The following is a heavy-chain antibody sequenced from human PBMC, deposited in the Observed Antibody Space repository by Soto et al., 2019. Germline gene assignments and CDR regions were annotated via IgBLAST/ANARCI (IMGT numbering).Heavy chain of an antibody. CDR3: ARGAATVTPGWFDP. J-gene: IGHJ5*02. CDR1: GGSISSGGYY. Sequence: ASETLSLTCTVSGGSISSGGYYWSWIRQPPGKGLEWIASIYHSGSTYYNPSLKSRVTISVDTSKNQFSLKLTSVTAADTAVYYCARGAATVTPGWFDPWGQGTLVTVSS. V-gene: IGHV4-39*07. CDR2: IYHSGST. D-gene: IGHD4-17*01.